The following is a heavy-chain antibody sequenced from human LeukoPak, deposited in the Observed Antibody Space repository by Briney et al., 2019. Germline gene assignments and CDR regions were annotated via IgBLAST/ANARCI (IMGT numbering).Heavy chain of an antibody. CDR2: ISWNSGSI. D-gene: IGHD2-15*01. J-gene: IGHJ6*02. CDR1: GFTFDDYA. V-gene: IGHV3-9*01. Sequence: PGGSLRLSCAASGFTFDDYAMHWVRQAPGKGLEWVSGISWNSGSIGYADSVKGRFTISRDNAKNSLYLQMNSLRAEDTAVYYCARDLVAGGSFYGMDVWGQGTTVTVSS. CDR3: ARDLVAGGSFYGMDV.